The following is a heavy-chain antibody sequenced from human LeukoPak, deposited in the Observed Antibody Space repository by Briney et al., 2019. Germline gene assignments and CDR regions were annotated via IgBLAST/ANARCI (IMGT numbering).Heavy chain of an antibody. J-gene: IGHJ4*02. CDR3: AKDGDVDTVMVTYFDY. Sequence: GGSLRLSCAVSGFTFSGYAMSWVRQAPGKGREWVYAISGSGGRTYYADSVKGRFTISRDNSKNTVYLQMNSLRAEDTAVYYCAKDGDVDTVMVTYFDYWGQGTLVTVSS. V-gene: IGHV3-23*01. CDR1: GFTFSGYA. D-gene: IGHD5-18*01. CDR2: ISGSGGRT.